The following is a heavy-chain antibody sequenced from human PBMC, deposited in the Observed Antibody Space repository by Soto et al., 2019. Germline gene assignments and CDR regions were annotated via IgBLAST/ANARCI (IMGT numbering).Heavy chain of an antibody. Sequence: EVQLVESGGGLVQPGGSLRLSCAASGFTVSNNYMRWVRQAPGKGLEWVSLIYSGGATYYADSVKGRFTISRDNSNNPPYLPMNSLRAEDTALYYCARDGTYNWVGGQGILVTVSS. J-gene: IGHJ4*02. D-gene: IGHD1-1*01. CDR2: IYSGGAT. CDR1: GFTVSNNY. CDR3: ARDGTYNWV. V-gene: IGHV3-66*01.